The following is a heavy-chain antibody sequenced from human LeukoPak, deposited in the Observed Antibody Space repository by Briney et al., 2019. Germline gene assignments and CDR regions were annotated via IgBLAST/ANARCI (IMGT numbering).Heavy chain of an antibody. CDR1: VDSINSYY. J-gene: IGHJ5*02. Sequence: SETLSLTPTVSVDSINSYYWSSMRQPPGKGLECIWYIYTSGSTNYNPSLKSRVAISVDTSKNQLSLRLSSVTAADTAVYYRARQGGWVSPFDPWGQGTLVTVSS. CDR2: IYTSGST. CDR3: ARQGGWVSPFDP. V-gene: IGHV4-4*09. D-gene: IGHD1-14*01.